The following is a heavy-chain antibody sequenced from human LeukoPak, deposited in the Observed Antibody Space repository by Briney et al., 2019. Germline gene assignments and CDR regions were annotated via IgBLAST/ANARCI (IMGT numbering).Heavy chain of an antibody. V-gene: IGHV3-33*01. CDR1: GFTFSSYG. D-gene: IGHD3-22*01. J-gene: IGHJ4*02. CDR2: IWYDGSNK. Sequence: GGSLRLSCAASGFTFSSYGMPWVRQAPGKGLEWVAVIWYDGSNKYYADSVKGRFTISRDNSKNTLYLQMNSLRAEDTAVYYCARGLTYYYDSSGYYLVDYWGQGTLVTVSS. CDR3: ARGLTYYYDSSGYYLVDY.